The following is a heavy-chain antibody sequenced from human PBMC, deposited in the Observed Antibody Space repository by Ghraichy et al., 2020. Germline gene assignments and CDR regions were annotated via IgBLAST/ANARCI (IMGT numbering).Heavy chain of an antibody. J-gene: IGHJ5*02. CDR2: IYYSGST. CDR3: ARAYHYDFWSGYYQPTFDP. V-gene: IGHV4-59*01. CDR1: GGSISSYY. D-gene: IGHD3-3*01. Sequence: SETLSLTCTVSGGSISSYYWSWIRQPPGKGLEWIGYIYYSGSTNYNPSLKSRVTISVDTSKNQFSLKLSSVTAADTAVYYCARAYHYDFWSGYYQPTFDPWGQGTLVTVSS.